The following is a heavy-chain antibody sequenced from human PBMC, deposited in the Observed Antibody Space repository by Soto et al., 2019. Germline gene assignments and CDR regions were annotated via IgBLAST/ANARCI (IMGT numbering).Heavy chain of an antibody. V-gene: IGHV3-30*18. J-gene: IGHJ4*02. CDR1: GFTFSSYG. CDR2: ISYDGSNK. D-gene: IGHD3-9*01. CDR3: AKDNSPDYDILTGYYGLHY. Sequence: PGGSLRLSCAASGFTFSSYGMNWVRQAPGKGLEWVAVISYDGSNKNYADSVKGRFTISRDNSKNTLYLQMNNLRAEDTAVYYCAKDNSPDYDILTGYYGLHYWGRGSLVTVSS.